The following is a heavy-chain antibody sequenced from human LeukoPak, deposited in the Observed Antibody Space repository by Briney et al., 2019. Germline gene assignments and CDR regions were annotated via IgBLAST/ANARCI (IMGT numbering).Heavy chain of an antibody. CDR3: ARRREYPYYYYYMDV. V-gene: IGHV4-34*01. J-gene: IGHJ6*03. D-gene: IGHD2-2*02. CDR2: INHSGST. CDR1: GGSFSGYY. Sequence: SETLSLTCPVYGGSFSGYYCNWIRQPPGKGLEGIGEINHSGSTNYNPSLKSRVSISVDTSKNQFSLKLSSVTAADTAVYYCARRREYPYYYYYMDVWGKGTTVTISS.